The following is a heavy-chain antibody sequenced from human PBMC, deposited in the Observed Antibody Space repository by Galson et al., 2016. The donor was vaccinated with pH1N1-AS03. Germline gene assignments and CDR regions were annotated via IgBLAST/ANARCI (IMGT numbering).Heavy chain of an antibody. D-gene: IGHD3-10*01. CDR1: GFTFSSYT. V-gene: IGHV3-30*04. CDR2: ISYDGTEK. Sequence: SLRLSCAASGFTFSSYTMHWVRQAPGKGLEWVTLISYDGTEKRYADSVKGRFTISRDNSQNALYLQVDSLRAEYTAVYYCARGSLVRGVIMPADYWGQGALVAVSS. J-gene: IGHJ4*02. CDR3: ARGSLVRGVIMPADY.